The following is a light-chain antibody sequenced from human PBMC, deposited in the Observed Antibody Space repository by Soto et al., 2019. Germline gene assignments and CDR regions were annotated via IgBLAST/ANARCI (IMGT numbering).Light chain of an antibody. CDR3: LQHNSYPWT. V-gene: IGKV1-17*01. Sequence: DIQMTQSPSSLSASVGARVTITCRASQAIRNALTWYQQKPGNAPRRLIYTASTLQSGVPPRFSGSGSGTEFTLTISSLQSEDFATYYCLQHNSYPWTFGQGTKVEIK. CDR2: TAS. CDR1: QAIRNA. J-gene: IGKJ1*01.